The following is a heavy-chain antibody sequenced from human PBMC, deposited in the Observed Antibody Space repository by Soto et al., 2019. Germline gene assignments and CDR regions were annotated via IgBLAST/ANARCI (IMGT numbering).Heavy chain of an antibody. V-gene: IGHV1-69*01. J-gene: IGHJ6*02. CDR3: ASPYYDILTGQVNYYYYGMDV. CDR1: GGTFSSYA. Sequence: QVQLVQSGAEVKKPGSSVKVSCKASGGTFSSYAISWVRQAPGQGLEWMGGIIPIFGTANYAQKFQGRVTITADEPTSTAYMELSSLRSEDTAVYYCASPYYDILTGQVNYYYYGMDVWGQGTTVTVSS. D-gene: IGHD3-9*01. CDR2: IIPIFGTA.